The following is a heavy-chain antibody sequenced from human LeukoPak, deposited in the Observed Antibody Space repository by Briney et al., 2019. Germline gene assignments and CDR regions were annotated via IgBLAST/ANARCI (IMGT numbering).Heavy chain of an antibody. CDR3: ARETAMVPDH. CDR1: GFTFRSYG. Sequence: GGSLRLSCAASGFTFRSYGMHWVRQAPGKGLEWVAVIWYDGSNKHYADSVKGRFTISRDNSKNTLYMQMNSLRAEDTAVYYCARETAMVPDHWGQGTLVTVSS. J-gene: IGHJ5*02. D-gene: IGHD5-18*01. CDR2: IWYDGSNK. V-gene: IGHV3-33*01.